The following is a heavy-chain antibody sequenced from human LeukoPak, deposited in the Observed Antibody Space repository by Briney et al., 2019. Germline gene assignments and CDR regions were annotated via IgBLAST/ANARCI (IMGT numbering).Heavy chain of an antibody. CDR3: ARQNDGYCSGGSCYYFDY. CDR2: IYYSGST. Sequence: PSETLSLTCTVSGGSVSSGSYYWSWIRQPPGKGLVWIVYIYYSGSTNYNPSLKSRVTISVDTSKNQLSLKLSSVTAADTAVYYCARQNDGYCSGGSCYYFDYWGQGNLVTVSS. CDR1: GGSVSSGSYY. V-gene: IGHV4-61*01. D-gene: IGHD2-15*01. J-gene: IGHJ4*02.